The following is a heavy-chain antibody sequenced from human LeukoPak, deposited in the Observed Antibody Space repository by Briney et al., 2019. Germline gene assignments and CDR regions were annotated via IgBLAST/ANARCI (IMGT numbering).Heavy chain of an antibody. CDR1: VFTFSGYA. CDR2: ISTTGGNT. CDR3: VRTIGQYDY. V-gene: IGHV3-64D*09. J-gene: IGHJ4*02. D-gene: IGHD1/OR15-1a*01. Sequence: GGALRVSRLASVFTFSGYALHWVRQAPGKGLEYVSAISTTGGNTYSADSVRDRFTTSRDNTKNTLYLQMSSLRAEDTAVYSCVRTIGQYDYWGQGTLVTVSS.